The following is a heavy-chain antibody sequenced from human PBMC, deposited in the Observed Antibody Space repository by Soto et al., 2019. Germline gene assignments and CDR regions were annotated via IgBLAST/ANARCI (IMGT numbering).Heavy chain of an antibody. CDR1: GYTLTELS. J-gene: IGHJ5*02. D-gene: IGHD3-3*01. V-gene: IGHV1-24*01. CDR3: ATYPPTIFGVVIYNWFDP. CDR2: FDPEDGET. Sequence: EASVKVSCKVSGYTLTELSMHWVRQAPGKGLEWMGDFDPEDGETIYAQKFQGRVTMTEDTSTDTAYMELSSLRSEDTAVYYCATYPPTIFGVVIYNWFDPWGQGTLVTVSS.